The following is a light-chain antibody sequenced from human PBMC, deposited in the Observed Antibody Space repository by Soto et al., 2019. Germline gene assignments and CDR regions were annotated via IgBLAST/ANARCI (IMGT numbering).Light chain of an antibody. CDR1: NSDIGAYNY. Sequence: QYALTQPASVSVSPGQSITISCTGTNSDIGAYNYVSWYQHHPGKAPKLIISEVTNRPSGVSNRFSAYKSGNTSYLTISGLQAEDEADYYCNSYTHTYPLVFGTGTELTVL. J-gene: IGLJ1*01. CDR3: NSYTHTYPLV. V-gene: IGLV2-14*01. CDR2: EVT.